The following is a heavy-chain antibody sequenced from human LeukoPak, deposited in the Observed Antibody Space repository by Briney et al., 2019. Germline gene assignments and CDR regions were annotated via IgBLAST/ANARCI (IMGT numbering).Heavy chain of an antibody. CDR1: GYTFTGYY. D-gene: IGHD1-26*01. CDR2: INPNSGGT. J-gene: IGHJ4*02. V-gene: IGHV1-2*02. Sequence: ASVKVSCKASGYTFTGYYMHWARQAPGQGLEWMGWINPNSGGTNYAQKFQGRVTMTRDTSVSTVYMELSRLTSDDTAVYYCARDGLFASGVGATTGSDYWGQGTLVTVSS. CDR3: ARDGLFASGVGATTGSDY.